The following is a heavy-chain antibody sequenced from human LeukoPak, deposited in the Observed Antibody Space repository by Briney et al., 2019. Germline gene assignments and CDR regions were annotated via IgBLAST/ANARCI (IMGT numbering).Heavy chain of an antibody. Sequence: PGGALSLSCGASGFTFRSYAMSWVRQAPGKGLEWVSAISGSGGSTYSADSVKGRFTISRDNSKNTLYLQINSLRAEDTAVYYCAKEVVDLTLAVSHWDYFDYWGQGTLVTVSS. CDR2: ISGSGGST. CDR3: AKEVVDLTLAVSHWDYFDY. V-gene: IGHV3-23*01. J-gene: IGHJ4*02. D-gene: IGHD6-19*01. CDR1: GFTFRSYA.